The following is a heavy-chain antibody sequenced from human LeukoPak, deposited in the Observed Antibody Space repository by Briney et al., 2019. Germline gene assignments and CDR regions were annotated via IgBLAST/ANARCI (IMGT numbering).Heavy chain of an antibody. CDR2: IGTAGDT. V-gene: IGHV3-13*01. CDR1: GFTFSSYD. J-gene: IGHJ6*02. CDR3: ARASGYHYGTDV. Sequence: PGGSLRLSCAASGFTFSSYDMHWVRQATGKGLEWVSAIGTAGDTYYPGSVKGRFTISRENAKNSLYLQMNSLKAGDTAVYYCARASGYHYGTDVWGQGTTVTVSS.